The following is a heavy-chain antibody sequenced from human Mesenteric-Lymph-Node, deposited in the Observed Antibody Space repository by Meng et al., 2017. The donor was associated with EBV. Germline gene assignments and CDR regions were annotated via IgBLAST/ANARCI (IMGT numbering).Heavy chain of an antibody. CDR3: ASSRPLAGNWNYHY. CDR2: TYYRSKWYN. CDR1: GDSVSSSSAA. Sequence: QVQLQQSGPGLVXXXXXPSLTRXXXGDSVSSSSAAWTWIRQSPSRGLEWLGRTYYRSKWYNDYAVSVKSRITINPDTSKNQFSLQLNSVTPEDTAVYYCASSRPLAGNWNYHYWGQGTLVTVSS. D-gene: IGHD1-7*01. V-gene: IGHV6-1*01. J-gene: IGHJ4*02.